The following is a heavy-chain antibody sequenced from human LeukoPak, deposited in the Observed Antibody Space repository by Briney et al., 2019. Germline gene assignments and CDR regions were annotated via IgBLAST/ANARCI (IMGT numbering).Heavy chain of an antibody. V-gene: IGHV3-74*03. CDR1: EFTFSNYY. CDR2: INRDGSSS. Sequence: GGSLRLSCEASEFTFSNYYMHWVRQAPGKGLEWVSRINRDGSSSTYADSVKGRFTISRDNAKNSLYLQMNSLRAEDTAVYYCAKESRYYYDSSGPYGDAFDIWGQGTMVTVSS. CDR3: AKESRYYYDSSGPYGDAFDI. J-gene: IGHJ3*02. D-gene: IGHD3-22*01.